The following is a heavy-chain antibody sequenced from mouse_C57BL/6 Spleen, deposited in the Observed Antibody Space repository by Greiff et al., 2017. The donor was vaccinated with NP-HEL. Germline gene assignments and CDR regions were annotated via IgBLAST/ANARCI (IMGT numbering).Heavy chain of an antibody. D-gene: IGHD2-5*01. V-gene: IGHV5-4*01. CDR1: GFTFSSYA. CDR2: ISDGGSYT. CDR3: ARDHRYSNPMDY. J-gene: IGHJ4*01. Sequence: EVQRVESGGGLVKPGGSLKLSCAASGFTFSSYAMSWVRQTPEKRLEWVATISDGGSYTYYPDNVKGRFTISRDNAKNNLYLQMSHLKSEDTAMYYCARDHRYSNPMDYWGQGTSVTVSS.